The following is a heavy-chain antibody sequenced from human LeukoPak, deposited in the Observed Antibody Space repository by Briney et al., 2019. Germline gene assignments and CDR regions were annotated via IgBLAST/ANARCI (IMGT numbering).Heavy chain of an antibody. V-gene: IGHV3-7*01. CDR2: IKQDGSEK. D-gene: IGHD2-15*01. CDR1: GFTFSNYW. CDR3: AKGVYYCSSSSCPQYYYYMDV. J-gene: IGHJ6*03. Sequence: GGSLRLSCAASGFTFSNYWMSWVRQAPGKGPEWVANIKQDGSEKFYVDSVKGRFTIARDNAKNSVHLQMNSLRAEDTAVYYCAKGVYYCSSSSCPQYYYYMDVWGKGTTVTASS.